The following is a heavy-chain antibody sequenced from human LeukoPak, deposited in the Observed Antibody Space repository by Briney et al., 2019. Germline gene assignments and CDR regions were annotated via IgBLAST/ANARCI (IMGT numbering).Heavy chain of an antibody. D-gene: IGHD3-10*01. CDR1: GFTFSNYG. CDR3: ARERGFGNYYYYGMDV. CDR2: IWYDGSNK. J-gene: IGHJ6*02. V-gene: IGHV3-33*01. Sequence: GGSLRLSCAASGFTFSNYGIHWVRQAPGKGLEWVAVIWYDGSNKYYADSVKGRFTISRDNSKNTLYLQTNSLRAEDTAVYYCARERGFGNYYYYGMDVWGQGTTVTVSS.